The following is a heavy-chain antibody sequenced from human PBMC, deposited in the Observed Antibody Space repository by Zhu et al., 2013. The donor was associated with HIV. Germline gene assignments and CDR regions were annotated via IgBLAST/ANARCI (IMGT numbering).Heavy chain of an antibody. Sequence: QVQLVQSGAEVKEPGSSVKVSCRASGGTFINYAISWVRQAPGQGLEWMGGIIPVLGTANYAQNLRGRVTITADESTNTAYMELTSLRSGDTAVYYCARGITRGGDTYYYYGLDVWGQGTTVTVSS. CDR1: GGTFINYA. J-gene: IGHJ6*02. CDR3: ARGITRGGDTYYYYGLDV. V-gene: IGHV1-69*01. CDR2: IIPVLGTA. D-gene: IGHD2-15*01.